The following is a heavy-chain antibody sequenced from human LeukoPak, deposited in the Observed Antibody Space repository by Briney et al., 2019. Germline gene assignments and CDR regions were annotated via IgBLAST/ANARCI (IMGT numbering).Heavy chain of an antibody. CDR2: IYSGGSI. J-gene: IGHJ4*02. CDR3: AREIRRGYTYGFDY. CDR1: GFTVSSNY. V-gene: IGHV3-66*01. D-gene: IGHD5-18*01. Sequence: GGSLRLSCAASGFTVSSNYMSWVRQAPGKGLEWVSVIYSGGSIYYADSVKGRFIISRDNSKNTLFLQMNSLRAEDTAVYYCAREIRRGYTYGFDYWGRGTLVTVSS.